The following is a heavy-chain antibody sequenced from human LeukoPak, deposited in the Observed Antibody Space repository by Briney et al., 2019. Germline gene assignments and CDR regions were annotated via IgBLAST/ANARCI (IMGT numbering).Heavy chain of an antibody. Sequence: GGSLRLSCAASGSTFSSYWMHWVRQVPGKGLVWVSRINADGSSTNYADSVKGRFTISRDNAQNTLYLQLNNLRAEDTAIYYCARGIGAMVDYWGQGTLVTVSS. D-gene: IGHD5-18*01. CDR2: INADGSST. CDR1: GSTFSSYW. V-gene: IGHV3-74*01. J-gene: IGHJ4*02. CDR3: ARGIGAMVDY.